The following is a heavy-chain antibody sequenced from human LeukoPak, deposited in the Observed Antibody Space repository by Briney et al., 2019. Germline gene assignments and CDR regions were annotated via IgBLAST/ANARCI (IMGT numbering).Heavy chain of an antibody. D-gene: IGHD6-19*01. Sequence: GGSLRLSCAASGFTFSRYGMHWVRQAPGKGLEWVAVISYDGSNKYYADSVKGRFTISRDNSKNTLYLQMNSLRAEDTAVYYCAKSGGGYSSGWFYWGQGTLVTVSS. V-gene: IGHV3-30*18. CDR3: AKSGGGYSSGWFY. CDR2: ISYDGSNK. CDR1: GFTFSRYG. J-gene: IGHJ4*02.